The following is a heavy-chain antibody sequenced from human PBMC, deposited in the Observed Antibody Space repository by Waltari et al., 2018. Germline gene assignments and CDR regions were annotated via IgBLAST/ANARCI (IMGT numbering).Heavy chain of an antibody. Sequence: EVQLLESGGGLVQPGGSLRLSCAASGFTFSSYAMSWVRQAPGKGLEWVSYIRGGGAGTLYAASVKGRFTISRDNSKNTLHLQMNSLRAEDTALYYCAKCSSSWGNDAFDLWGQGTMVTVSS. CDR1: GFTFSSYA. V-gene: IGHV3-23*01. CDR2: IRGGGAGT. D-gene: IGHD6-6*01. CDR3: AKCSSSWGNDAFDL. J-gene: IGHJ3*01.